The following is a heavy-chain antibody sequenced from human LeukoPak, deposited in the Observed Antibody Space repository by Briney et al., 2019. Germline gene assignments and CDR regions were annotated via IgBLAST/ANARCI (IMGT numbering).Heavy chain of an antibody. CDR2: ISYDGSNK. Sequence: GGSLRLSCAASGFTFSSYGMHWVRQAPGKGLEWVAVISYDGSNKYYADSVKGRFTISRDNSKNTLYLQMNSLRAEDTAVYYCAKDSEVAIFDYWGQGTLVTVSS. J-gene: IGHJ4*02. CDR3: AKDSEVAIFDY. D-gene: IGHD5-12*01. V-gene: IGHV3-30*18. CDR1: GFTFSSYG.